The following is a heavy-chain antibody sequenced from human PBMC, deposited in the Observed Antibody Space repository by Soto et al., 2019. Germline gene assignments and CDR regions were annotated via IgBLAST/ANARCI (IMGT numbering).Heavy chain of an antibody. D-gene: IGHD2-2*01. Sequence: QVQLHESGPGLVKPSGTLSLTCAVSGDSITGRYWWTWVRQPPGKGLEWIGEVFHSGFVSYKPSLKGRVTISVDKSKNHFSLNLASVTAADTAMYYCARVRPPSSAIPAAVLYYFDYWGQGTLVTVSS. CDR2: VFHSGFV. CDR1: GDSITGRYW. V-gene: IGHV4-4*02. CDR3: ARVRPPSSAIPAAVLYYFDY. J-gene: IGHJ4*02.